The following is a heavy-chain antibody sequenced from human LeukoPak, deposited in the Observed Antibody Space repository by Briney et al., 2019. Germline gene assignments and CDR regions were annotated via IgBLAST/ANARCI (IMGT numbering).Heavy chain of an antibody. J-gene: IGHJ3*02. CDR3: ASPGGYGDSYDAFDI. D-gene: IGHD4-17*01. V-gene: IGHV4-34*01. CDR1: GGSFSGYY. CDR2: INRSGST. Sequence: SETLPLTCAVYGGSFSGYYWSWIRQPPGKGLEWIGEINRSGSTNYNPSLKSRVTISVDTSKNQFSLKLSSVTAADTAVYYCASPGGYGDSYDAFDIWGQGTMVTVSS.